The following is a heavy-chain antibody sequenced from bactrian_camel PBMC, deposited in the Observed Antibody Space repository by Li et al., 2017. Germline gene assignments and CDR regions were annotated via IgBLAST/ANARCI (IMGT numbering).Heavy chain of an antibody. Sequence: HVQLVESGGGSVQAGGSLRLSCAAASGYSAVTLCMGWFRQAPGKEREGVAVINRRGTTNYADSVKGRFTVSKDDAKNTLYLLMSNLKPEDTAMNYCAADEYNLGFSRSYTYWGQGTQVTVS. CDR3: AADEYNLGFSRSYTY. D-gene: IGHD1*01. CDR1: GYSAVTLC. CDR2: INRRGTT. J-gene: IGHJ4*01. V-gene: IGHV3S53*01.